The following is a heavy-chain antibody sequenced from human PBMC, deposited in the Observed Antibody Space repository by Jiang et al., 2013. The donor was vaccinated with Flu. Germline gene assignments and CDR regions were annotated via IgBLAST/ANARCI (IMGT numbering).Heavy chain of an antibody. CDR2: IDPSDSYT. CDR3: ARHRVRFVSGQTGDYSYYMDV. CDR1: GYSFANHW. D-gene: IGHD3-10*01. J-gene: IGHJ6*03. Sequence: GAEVKKPGESLRISCKGSGYSFANHWISWVRQMPGKGLEWMGRIDPSDSYTNYNPSFQGHVTISADKSISTAYLQWSSLKASDTAMYYCARHRVRFVSGQTGDYSYYMDVWGKGTTVTVSS. V-gene: IGHV5-10-1*01.